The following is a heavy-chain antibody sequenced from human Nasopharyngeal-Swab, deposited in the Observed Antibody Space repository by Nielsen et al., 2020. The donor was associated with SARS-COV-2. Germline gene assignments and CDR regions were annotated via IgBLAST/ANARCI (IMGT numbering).Heavy chain of an antibody. D-gene: IGHD6-19*01. V-gene: IGHV3-11*01. CDR1: GFTFSDYY. CDR3: ARGIAVADLTIYFDY. Sequence: GESLKISCAASGFTFSDYYMSWIRQAPGKGLEWVSYISSSGSTIYYADSVKGRFTISRDNAKNSLYLQMSSLRAEDTAVYYCARGIAVADLTIYFDYWGQGTLVTVSS. CDR2: ISSSGSTI. J-gene: IGHJ4*02.